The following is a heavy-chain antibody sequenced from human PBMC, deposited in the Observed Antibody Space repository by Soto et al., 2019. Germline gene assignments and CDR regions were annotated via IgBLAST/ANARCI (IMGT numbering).Heavy chain of an antibody. J-gene: IGHJ4*02. V-gene: IGHV4-31*03. CDR1: GGSISSGGYY. D-gene: IGHD2-8*02. CDR3: ARDKITGLFDY. Sequence: PSETLSLTCTVSGGSISSGGYYWSWIRQHPGKGLEWIGYIYYSGKIYYNPSLKSRVTISVDTSKNQFSLRLSSVTAADTAVYYCARDKITGLFDYWGQGTLVTVSS. CDR2: IYYSGKI.